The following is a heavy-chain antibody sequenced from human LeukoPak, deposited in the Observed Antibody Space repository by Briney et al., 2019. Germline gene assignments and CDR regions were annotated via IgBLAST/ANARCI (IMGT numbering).Heavy chain of an antibody. CDR1: GFTFSSYA. Sequence: GGSLRLSCAASGFTFSSYAMSWVRQAPGKGLEWVSAISGSGGSTYYADSVKGRFTISRDNSKNTLYLQMNSLRAEDTAVYYFALIKRGSIAFDIWGQGTMVTVSS. CDR2: ISGSGGST. D-gene: IGHD2-8*01. CDR3: ALIKRGSIAFDI. J-gene: IGHJ3*02. V-gene: IGHV3-23*01.